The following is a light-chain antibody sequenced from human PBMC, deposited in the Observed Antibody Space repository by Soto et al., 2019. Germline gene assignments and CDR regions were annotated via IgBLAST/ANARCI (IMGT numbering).Light chain of an antibody. CDR3: QQSHSAPLT. J-gene: IGKJ4*01. Sequence: DIQMTQSPSSLSASVGDRVTITCRASQSISTFLLWYQQKPGKAPQGLIYSASKLESGVPSRFSGSGSGTDFTLTISNLQPEDFATYYCQQSHSAPLTFGGGTKVEMK. CDR1: QSISTF. CDR2: SAS. V-gene: IGKV1-39*01.